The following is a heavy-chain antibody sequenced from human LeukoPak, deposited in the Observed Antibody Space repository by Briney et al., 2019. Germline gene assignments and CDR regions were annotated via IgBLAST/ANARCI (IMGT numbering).Heavy chain of an antibody. CDR2: ISGSGGST. D-gene: IGHD2-2*01. J-gene: IGHJ5*02. CDR3: AKGEFGYCSSTSCPNWFDP. V-gene: IGHV3-23*01. CDR1: GFTFSSYA. Sequence: GGSLRLSCAASGFTFSSYAMSWVRQAPGKGLEWVLAISGSGGSTYYADSVKGRFTISRDNSKNTLYLQMNSLRAEDTAVYYCAKGEFGYCSSTSCPNWFDPWGQGTLVTVSP.